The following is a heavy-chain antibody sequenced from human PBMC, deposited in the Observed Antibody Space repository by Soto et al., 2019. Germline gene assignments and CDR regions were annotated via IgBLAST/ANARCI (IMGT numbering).Heavy chain of an antibody. CDR3: ARDCGAMSGFDP. D-gene: IGHD1-26*01. Sequence: QVQLVQSGAEVKKPGSSVKVSCKASGGTLRSFAINWVRQAPGQGPEWMGAFTPMCGPATYAQKFQGRVTITADESTNTAYMEMSSLRSEDTAIYYCARDCGAMSGFDPWGQGTLVSVSS. CDR2: FTPMCGPA. J-gene: IGHJ5*02. V-gene: IGHV1-69*01. CDR1: GGTLRSFA.